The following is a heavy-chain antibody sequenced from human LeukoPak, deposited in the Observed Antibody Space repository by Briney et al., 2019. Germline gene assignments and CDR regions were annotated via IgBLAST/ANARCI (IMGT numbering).Heavy chain of an antibody. J-gene: IGHJ4*02. V-gene: IGHV4-39*07. D-gene: IGHD3-10*01. CDR3: ARRVITMVRGPKRGFDY. Sequence: SETLSLTCTVSGGSISSSNFYWGWIRQPPGKGLEWIGSIYYSGSTYYNPSLKSRVTISVDTSKNQFSLKLSSVTAADTAVYYCARRVITMVRGPKRGFDYWGQGTLVTVSS. CDR2: IYYSGST. CDR1: GGSISSSNFY.